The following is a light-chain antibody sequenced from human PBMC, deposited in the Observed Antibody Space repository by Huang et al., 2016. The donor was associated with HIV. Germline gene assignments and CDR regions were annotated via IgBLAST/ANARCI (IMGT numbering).Light chain of an antibody. Sequence: EIVLTQSPGTLSLSPGERATLSCRASQSVGIYLAWYQQKPGQAPRLRIYGASTGVTCIPDRFSGGGSGTDFTLSISRLEPEDFAVYYCQQYERPPDTFGPGTKVNIK. CDR3: QQYERPPDT. CDR1: QSVGIY. CDR2: GAS. J-gene: IGKJ3*01. V-gene: IGKV3-20*01.